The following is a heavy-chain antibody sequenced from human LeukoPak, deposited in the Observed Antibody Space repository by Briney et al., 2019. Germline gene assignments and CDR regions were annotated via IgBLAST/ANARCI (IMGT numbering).Heavy chain of an antibody. CDR3: AAQRFSGSYPRNDY. Sequence: LPGGSLRLSCAASGFTFSSYSMTWVRQAPGKGLEWVANIKQDGSEKYYVDSVKGRFTISRDNAKNSLYLQMNSLRAEDTAVYYCAAQRFSGSYPRNDYWGQGTLVTVSS. V-gene: IGHV3-7*01. CDR2: IKQDGSEK. J-gene: IGHJ4*02. CDR1: GFTFSSYS. D-gene: IGHD1-26*01.